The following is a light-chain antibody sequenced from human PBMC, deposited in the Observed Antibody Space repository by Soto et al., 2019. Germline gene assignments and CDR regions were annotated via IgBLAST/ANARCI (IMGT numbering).Light chain of an antibody. CDR3: SSYAGSNTVV. CDR2: EVR. CDR1: SSDVGGYNY. Sequence: QSVLTQPPSASGSPGQSVTISCTGTSSDVGGYNYVSWFQQHPGKAPKLMSYEVRKRPSGVPARFSGSKSGNTASLTVSGLKAEEEADYYCSSYAGSNTVVFGTGTKVTVL. J-gene: IGLJ1*01. V-gene: IGLV2-8*01.